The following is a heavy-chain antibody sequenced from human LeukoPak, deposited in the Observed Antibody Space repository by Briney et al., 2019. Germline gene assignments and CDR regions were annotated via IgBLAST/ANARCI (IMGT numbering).Heavy chain of an antibody. V-gene: IGHV3-23*01. CDR1: GFSFSSYA. CDR3: ADLGTTYYYDRSTY. CDR2: ISSSGGSP. D-gene: IGHD3-22*01. J-gene: IGHJ4*02. Sequence: PGGSLRLSCAASGFSFSSYAMSWVRQAAGKGLEWVSGISSSGGSPYYADSVQGRFTISRDNSKNTLFLQVTGLRAEDTAVYYCADLGTTYYYDRSTYWGQGTLVAVSS.